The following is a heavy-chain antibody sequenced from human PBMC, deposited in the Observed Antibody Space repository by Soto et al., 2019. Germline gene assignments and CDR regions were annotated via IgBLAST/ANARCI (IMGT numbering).Heavy chain of an antibody. D-gene: IGHD1-26*01. CDR2: IYPGDSDT. CDR1: GYSFTSYW. Sequence: GESLKISCNGSGYSFTSYWIGWVRQMPGKGLEWMGIIYPGDSDTRYSPSFQGQVTISADKSISTAYLQWSSLKASDTAMYYCARDPPFVVGAPDYWGQGTLVTVSS. J-gene: IGHJ4*02. V-gene: IGHV5-51*01. CDR3: ARDPPFVVGAPDY.